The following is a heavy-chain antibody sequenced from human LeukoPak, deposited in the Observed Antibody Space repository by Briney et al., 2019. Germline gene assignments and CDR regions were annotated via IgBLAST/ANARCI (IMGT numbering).Heavy chain of an antibody. CDR3: ARRRVRLRLGELSSNDY. J-gene: IGHJ4*02. D-gene: IGHD3-16*02. CDR1: GGSFSGYY. V-gene: IGHV4-34*01. CDR2: INHSGST. Sequence: SETLSLTCAVYGGSFSGYYWSWIRQPPGKGLEWIGEINHSGSTNYNPSLKSRVTILVDTSKNQFSLKLSSVTAADTAVYYCARRRVRLRLGELSSNDYWGQGTLVTVSS.